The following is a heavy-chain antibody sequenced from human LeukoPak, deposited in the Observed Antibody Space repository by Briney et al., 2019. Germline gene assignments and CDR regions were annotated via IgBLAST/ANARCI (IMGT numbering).Heavy chain of an antibody. D-gene: IGHD2-21*01. CDR3: ARQGPYLDNWFDP. Sequence: PSETLSLTCTVSGGSISSSSYYWGWIRQPPGKGLEWIGYIYYSGSTNYNPSLQSRVSISVDTSKNQFSLKLSSVTAADTAVYYCARQGPYLDNWFDPWGQGTLVTVSS. CDR2: IYYSGST. J-gene: IGHJ5*02. V-gene: IGHV4-61*05. CDR1: GGSISSSSYY.